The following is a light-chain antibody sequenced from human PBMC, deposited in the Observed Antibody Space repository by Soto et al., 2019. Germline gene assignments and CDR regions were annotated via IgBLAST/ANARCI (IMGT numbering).Light chain of an antibody. V-gene: IGLV1-40*01. CDR1: SSNIGAGYV. J-gene: IGLJ3*02. CDR2: GNS. Sequence: QSVLTQPPSVSGAPGQRVTISCTGSSSNIGAGYVYWYQQLPGTAPKLLIYGNSNRPSGVPDRFSGSKSGTSASLAITGLQAEDEADYYCQSYDSSLSGSVFGGGTKVTVL. CDR3: QSYDSSLSGSV.